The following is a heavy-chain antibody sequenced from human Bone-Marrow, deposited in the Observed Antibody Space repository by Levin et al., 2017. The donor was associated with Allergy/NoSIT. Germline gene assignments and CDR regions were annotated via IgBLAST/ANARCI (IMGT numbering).Heavy chain of an antibody. V-gene: IGHV4-38-2*01. CDR2: IYHTGSA. Sequence: SETLSLTCEVSAYSISSGYNWGWIRQPPGTGLEWIGNIYHTGSAYYNPSLKSRVTLLVDRSRNQFSLKLSSVTAADTAVYYCAGQIAAVGAFDYWGQGTLVTVSS. J-gene: IGHJ4*02. D-gene: IGHD6-13*01. CDR3: AGQIAAVGAFDY. CDR1: AYSISSGYN.